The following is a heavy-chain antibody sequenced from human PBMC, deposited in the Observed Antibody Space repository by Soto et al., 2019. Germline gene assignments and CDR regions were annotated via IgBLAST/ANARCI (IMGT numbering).Heavy chain of an antibody. CDR1: GFTFSSYG. J-gene: IGHJ4*02. V-gene: IGHV3-33*01. D-gene: IGHD4-17*01. CDR2: IWYDGSNK. Sequence: QVQLVESGGGVVQPGRSLRLSCAASGFTFSSYGMHWVRQAPGKGLEWVAVIWYDGSNKYYADSVKGRFTISRDNSKNTLYLQMKSLRAEDTAVYYCARDNGDYGIDYWGQGTLVTVSS. CDR3: ARDNGDYGIDY.